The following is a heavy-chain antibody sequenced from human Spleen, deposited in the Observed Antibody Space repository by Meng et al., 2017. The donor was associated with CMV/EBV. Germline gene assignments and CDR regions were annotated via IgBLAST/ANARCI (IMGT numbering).Heavy chain of an antibody. Sequence: SYYYWGWIRQPPGKGLEWIESIYNSEDTYSNPSLKSRVTISIDTSKNQFSLHLNSVTAADTAVYYCARGGLPPDIVVIPAENWLDPWGQGTLVTVSS. V-gene: IGHV4-39*07. CDR1: SYYY. CDR2: IYNSEDT. CDR3: ARGGLPPDIVVIPAENWLDP. J-gene: IGHJ5*02. D-gene: IGHD2-15*01.